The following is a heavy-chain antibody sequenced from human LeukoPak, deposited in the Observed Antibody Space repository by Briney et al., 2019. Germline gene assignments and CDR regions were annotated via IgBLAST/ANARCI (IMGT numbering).Heavy chain of an antibody. V-gene: IGHV5-51*01. CDR2: IYPGDSYT. D-gene: IGHD6-13*01. CDR1: GYTFTSYF. J-gene: IGHJ4*02. CDR3: ARPIAAAGTDLGY. Sequence: PGESLKISCKASGYTFTSYFIGWVRQMPGKGLEWMGIIYPGDSYTRYSPSFQGQVTISVDKSISTAYLQWSGLKASDTAMYYCARPIAAAGTDLGYWGQGTLVTVSS.